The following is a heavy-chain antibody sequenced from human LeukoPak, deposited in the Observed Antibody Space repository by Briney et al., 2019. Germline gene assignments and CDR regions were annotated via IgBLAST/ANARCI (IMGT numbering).Heavy chain of an antibody. V-gene: IGHV4-59*01. CDR2: IYYIGSN. Sequence: PSETLSLTCTVSGGSISSYYWSWIRQPPGKGLEWIGYIYYIGSNNYNPSLKSRVTISVDTSKNQFSLKLSSVTAADTAVYYCARWTKGYCTNGVCPYYFDYWGQGALVTVSS. J-gene: IGHJ4*02. CDR3: ARWTKGYCTNGVCPYYFDY. D-gene: IGHD2-8*01. CDR1: GGSISSYY.